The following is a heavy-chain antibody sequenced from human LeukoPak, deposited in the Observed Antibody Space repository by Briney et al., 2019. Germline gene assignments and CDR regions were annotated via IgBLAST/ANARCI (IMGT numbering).Heavy chain of an antibody. J-gene: IGHJ5*02. V-gene: IGHV1-46*01. CDR3: ARVRSSSWYGEVDP. Sequence: ASVKVSCKASGYTFTNYYMHWVRQAPGQGLEWMGIINPSGGSTTYAQKFQGRVTMTRDTSTSTVFMELSSLRSEDTAVYHCARVRSSSWYGEVDPWGQGTLVTVSS. CDR2: INPSGGST. CDR1: GYTFTNYY. D-gene: IGHD6-13*01.